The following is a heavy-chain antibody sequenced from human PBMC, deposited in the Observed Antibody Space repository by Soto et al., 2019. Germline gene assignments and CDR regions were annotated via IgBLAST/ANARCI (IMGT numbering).Heavy chain of an antibody. Sequence: GGSLRLSCAASGFTFSDYYMSWIRQAPGKGLEWVSYISSSSSYTNYADSVKGRFTISRDNAKNSLYLQMNSLRAEDTAVYYYARVRYDILTGNRYYFDYWGQGTRVTVSS. D-gene: IGHD3-9*01. V-gene: IGHV3-11*05. CDR2: ISSSSSYT. CDR3: ARVRYDILTGNRYYFDY. J-gene: IGHJ4*02. CDR1: GFTFSDYY.